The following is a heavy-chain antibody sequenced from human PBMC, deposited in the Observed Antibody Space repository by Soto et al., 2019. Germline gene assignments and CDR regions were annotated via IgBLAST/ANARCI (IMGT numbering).Heavy chain of an antibody. J-gene: IGHJ4*02. CDR2: IYYTGTS. D-gene: IGHD3-3*01. CDR1: GGSIRDNG. Sequence: SVPLCVPCTVSGGSIRDNGWSWIRKPPGKGLEWVGYIYYTGTSKYNPSLKSRVTISVDSSKNQFSLKLDSVTAADTAVYYCARLGGYYQAFDNWGQGTLVTVLL. CDR3: ARLGGYYQAFDN. V-gene: IGHV4-59*08.